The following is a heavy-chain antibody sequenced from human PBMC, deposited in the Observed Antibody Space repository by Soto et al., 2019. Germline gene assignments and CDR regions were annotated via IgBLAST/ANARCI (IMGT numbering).Heavy chain of an antibody. V-gene: IGHV3-23*01. CDR2: ISVGGGNT. J-gene: IGHJ4*02. Sequence: GGSLRLSCAASGFTFSSYAMNWVRQAPGKGLEWVSGISVGGGNTYYADSVKGRFTISRDNSQNTLYLQMNSLRAEDTAVYFCAKRAGVSSGPFDYWGQGTLVTVSS. CDR3: AKRAGVSSGPFDY. CDR1: GFTFSSYA. D-gene: IGHD6-19*01.